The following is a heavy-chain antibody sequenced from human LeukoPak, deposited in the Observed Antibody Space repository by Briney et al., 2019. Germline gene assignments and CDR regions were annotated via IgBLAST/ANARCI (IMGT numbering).Heavy chain of an antibody. D-gene: IGHD3-22*01. V-gene: IGHV3-33*01. CDR1: GFTFSSYG. Sequence: PGGSLRLSCAASGFTFSSYGMHWVRQAPGKGLEWVAVIWYDGSNKYYADSVKGRFTISRDNSKNTLYLQMNSLRADDTAVYYCARDVTRYYDSSGSFDYWGQGTLVTVSS. CDR2: IWYDGSNK. J-gene: IGHJ4*02. CDR3: ARDVTRYYDSSGSFDY.